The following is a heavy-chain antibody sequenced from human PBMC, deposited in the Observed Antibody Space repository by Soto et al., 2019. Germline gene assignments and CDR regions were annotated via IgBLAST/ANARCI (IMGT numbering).Heavy chain of an antibody. V-gene: IGHV5-10-1*01. CDR2: IDPRDSQT. Sequence: PGESLKISCKGSGYSFAGYWITWVRQKPGKGLEWMGRIDPRDSQTYYSPSFRGHVTISVTKSITTVFLQWSSLRASDTAMYYCARKIYDSDTGPNFQYYFNSWGQGTPVTVSS. J-gene: IGHJ4*02. CDR1: GYSFAGYW. D-gene: IGHD3-22*01. CDR3: ARKIYDSDTGPNFQYYFNS.